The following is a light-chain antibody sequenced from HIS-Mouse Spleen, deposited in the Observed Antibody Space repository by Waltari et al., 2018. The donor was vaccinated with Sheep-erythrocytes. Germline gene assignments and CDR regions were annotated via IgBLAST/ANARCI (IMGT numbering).Light chain of an antibody. V-gene: IGLV2-8*01. CDR1: RSDVGGYNY. J-gene: IGLJ3*02. Sequence: QSALTQPPSASGSPGQSVTLPCTGTRSDVGGYNYVSRYQQHPGKAPKLMIYEVSKRPSGVPDRFSGSKSGNTASLTVSGLQAEDEADYYCSSYAGSNNWVFGGGTKLTVL. CDR2: EVS. CDR3: SSYAGSNNWV.